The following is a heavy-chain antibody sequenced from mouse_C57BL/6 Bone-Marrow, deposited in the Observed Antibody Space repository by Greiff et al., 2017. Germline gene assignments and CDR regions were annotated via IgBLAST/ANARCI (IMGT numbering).Heavy chain of an antibody. CDR1: GYTFTNYW. D-gene: IGHD1-1*01. Sequence: QVQLQQSGAELVRPGTSVKMSCKASGYTFTNYWIGWAKQRPGRGLEWIGDIYPGGGYPNYNEKFKGKATLTADKSSSTAYMQFSSLTSEDSAIYDCARWCSTTVVATYYFDDWGQGTTLTVSS. CDR3: ARWCSTTVVATYYFDD. V-gene: IGHV1-63*01. J-gene: IGHJ2*01. CDR2: IYPGGGYP.